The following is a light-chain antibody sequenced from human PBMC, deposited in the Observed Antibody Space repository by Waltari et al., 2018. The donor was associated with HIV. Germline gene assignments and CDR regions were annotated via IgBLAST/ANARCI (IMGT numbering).Light chain of an antibody. Sequence: QSILAQPPSVSATPGQRVTISCSGGSSNIGNNLLSWYQQVPGAAPKLLIFDNSKRPSEIPDRFSASKSDTSGTLDSAGLQTGDEGDYYCGTWDSNLRNWVFGGGTKLTVL. CDR2: DNS. J-gene: IGLJ3*02. CDR3: GTWDSNLRNWV. CDR1: SSNIGNNL. V-gene: IGLV1-51*01.